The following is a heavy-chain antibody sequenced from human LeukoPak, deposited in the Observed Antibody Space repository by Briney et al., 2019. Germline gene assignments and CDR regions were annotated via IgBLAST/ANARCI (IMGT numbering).Heavy chain of an antibody. D-gene: IGHD6-19*01. CDR2: ISWNSGSI. V-gene: IGHV3-9*01. J-gene: IGHJ4*02. CDR3: AKDGGQWLEYFFDY. Sequence: GGSLRLSCAASGFTFDDYAMHWVRQAPGKGLEWVSGISWNSGSIGYADSVKGRFTISRDNAKNSLYLQMNSLRAEDTALYYCAKDGGQWLEYFFDYWGREPWSPSPQ. CDR1: GFTFDDYA.